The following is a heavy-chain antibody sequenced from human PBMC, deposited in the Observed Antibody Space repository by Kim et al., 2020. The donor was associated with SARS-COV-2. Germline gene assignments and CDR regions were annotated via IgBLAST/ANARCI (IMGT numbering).Heavy chain of an antibody. CDR3: ARDPQYSYGYRALYYYYGMDV. D-gene: IGHD5-18*01. CDR1: GYTFTSYG. V-gene: IGHV1-18*01. Sequence: ASVKVSCKASGYTFTSYGISWVRQAPGQGLEWMGWISAYNGNTNYAQKLQGRVTMTTDTSTSTAYMELRSLRSDDTAVYYCARDPQYSYGYRALYYYYGMDVWGQGTTVTVSS. J-gene: IGHJ6*02. CDR2: ISAYNGNT.